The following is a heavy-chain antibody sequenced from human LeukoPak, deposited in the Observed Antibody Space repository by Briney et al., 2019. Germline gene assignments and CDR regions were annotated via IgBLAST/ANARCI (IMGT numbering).Heavy chain of an antibody. J-gene: IGHJ4*02. Sequence: PGGSLRLSCAASGFTFSTYAVHWVRQAPGKELEWVAVISYDGSKRYYADSVKGRFTISRDNSKNAFLQMNSLRAEDTAVYYCARDYDTSGSYFDFFDYWGQGTLVTVSS. CDR3: ARDYDTSGSYFDFFDY. D-gene: IGHD3-22*01. CDR2: ISYDGSKR. CDR1: GFTFSTYA. V-gene: IGHV3-30-3*01.